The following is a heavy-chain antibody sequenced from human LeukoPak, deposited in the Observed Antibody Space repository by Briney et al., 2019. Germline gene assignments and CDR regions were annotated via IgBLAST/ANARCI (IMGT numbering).Heavy chain of an antibody. V-gene: IGHV4-59*01. J-gene: IGHJ3*02. Sequence: SETLSLTCTVSGGSISSYYWSLIRQPPGKGLEWIGYIYYSGSTNYNPSLKSRVTISVDTSKNQFSLKLSSVTAADTAVYYCARVLVHSGSYSSAFDIWGQGTMVTVSS. CDR1: GGSISSYY. CDR2: IYYSGST. D-gene: IGHD1-26*01. CDR3: ARVLVHSGSYSSAFDI.